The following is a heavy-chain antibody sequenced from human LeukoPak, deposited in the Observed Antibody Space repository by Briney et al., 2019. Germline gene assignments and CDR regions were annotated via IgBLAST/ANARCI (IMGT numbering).Heavy chain of an antibody. CDR2: IKEDGSER. Sequence: GGSLRLSCPPFSGSWITWVRQAPGQGLEWVANIKEDGSERYYVDSVTGRFTISRDNAKNPLLLQMHSLGAEDTAVYYCARINSGRHLGDAFDIWGQGTTVTVSS. CDR3: ARINSGRHLGDAFDI. D-gene: IGHD1-26*01. J-gene: IGHJ3*02. CDR1: SGSW. V-gene: IGHV3-7*01.